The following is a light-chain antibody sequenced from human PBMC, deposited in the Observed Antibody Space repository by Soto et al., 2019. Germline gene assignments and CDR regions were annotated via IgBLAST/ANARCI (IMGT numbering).Light chain of an antibody. Sequence: DIQMTQSPSSLSASVGDRVTIPCRASQSSVRFLNWYQQKPGKAPKLLIYAASSLQRGVPSRFSGSGSGTDFTLTISSLQPEDFATDYCQQSYIFPSMVGQGTKVELK. V-gene: IGKV1-39*01. CDR1: QSSVRF. J-gene: IGKJ1*01. CDR2: AAS. CDR3: QQSYIFPSM.